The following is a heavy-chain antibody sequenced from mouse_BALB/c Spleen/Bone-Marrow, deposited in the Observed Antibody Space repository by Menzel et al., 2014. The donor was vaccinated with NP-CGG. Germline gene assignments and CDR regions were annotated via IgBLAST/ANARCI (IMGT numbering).Heavy chain of an antibody. CDR2: ISYDGSN. Sequence: EVQVVESGPGLVKPSQSLSLTCSVTGYSITSGYYWNWIRQFPGNKLEWMGYISYDGSNNYNPSLKNRISITRDTSKNQLFLKLNSVTTEDTATYYCARVYGNYFFAYWGQGTLVTVSA. V-gene: IGHV3-6*02. J-gene: IGHJ3*01. CDR1: GYSITSGYY. D-gene: IGHD2-10*02. CDR3: ARVYGNYFFAY.